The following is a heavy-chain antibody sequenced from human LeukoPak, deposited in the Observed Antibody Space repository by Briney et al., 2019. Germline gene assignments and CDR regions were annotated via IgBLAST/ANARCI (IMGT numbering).Heavy chain of an antibody. CDR2: ISGSGGST. CDR3: ARTGVGGGYRFVY. V-gene: IGHV3-23*01. CDR1: GFTFSNYA. Sequence: GGSLRLSCVASGFTFSNYAMTWVRQAPGKGLEWVSGISGSGGSTYYADSVRGRFTISRDNIKNTLDLQMSSLGAEDKAIYYCARTGVGGGYRFVYWGGGSLVGVCS. J-gene: IGHJ4*02. D-gene: IGHD1-26*01.